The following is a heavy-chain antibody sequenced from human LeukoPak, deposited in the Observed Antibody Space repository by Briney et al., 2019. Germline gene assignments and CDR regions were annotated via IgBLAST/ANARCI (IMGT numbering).Heavy chain of an antibody. CDR1: GFTFSSYA. V-gene: IGHV3-30-3*01. J-gene: IGHJ3*02. D-gene: IGHD2-2*01. Sequence: GGSLRLSCAASGFTFSSYAMHWVRQAPGKGLEWVAVISYDGSNKYYADSVKGRFTISRDNSKNTLYLQMNSLRAEDTAVYYCAKDRLVVVPAARRDAFDIWGQGTMVTVSS. CDR2: ISYDGSNK. CDR3: AKDRLVVVPAARRDAFDI.